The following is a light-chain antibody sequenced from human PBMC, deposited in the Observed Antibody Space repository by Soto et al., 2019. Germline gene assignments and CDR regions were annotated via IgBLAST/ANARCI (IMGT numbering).Light chain of an antibody. J-gene: IGKJ1*01. CDR2: DAS. CDR1: QSVSSY. CDR3: QQRSNWPT. Sequence: EIVLTQSPATLSLSPGERATLSCRASQSVSSYLAWYQQKPGQAPRLLIYDASNRATCIPARFSGSGSGTDFTLTISSLEPEDFAVYYCQQRSNWPTFGQGTKV. V-gene: IGKV3-11*01.